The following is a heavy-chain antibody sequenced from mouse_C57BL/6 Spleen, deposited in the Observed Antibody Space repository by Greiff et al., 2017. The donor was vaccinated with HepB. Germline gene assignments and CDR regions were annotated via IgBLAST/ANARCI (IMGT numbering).Heavy chain of an antibody. CDR2: IYPGDGDT. Sequence: VQGVESGPELVKPGASVKISCKASGYAFSSSWMNWVKQRPGKGLEWIGRIYPGDGDTNYNGKFKGKATLTADKSSSTAYMQLSSLTSEDSAVYFCARGGYYGSRAMDYWGQGTSVTVSS. V-gene: IGHV1-82*01. CDR3: ARGGYYGSRAMDY. D-gene: IGHD1-1*01. J-gene: IGHJ4*01. CDR1: GYAFSSSW.